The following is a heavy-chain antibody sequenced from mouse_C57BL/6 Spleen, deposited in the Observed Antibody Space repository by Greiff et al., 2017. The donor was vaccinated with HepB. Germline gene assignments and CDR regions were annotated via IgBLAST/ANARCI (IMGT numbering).Heavy chain of an antibody. CDR2: ISDGGSYT. CDR3: GRELTGTGFAY. J-gene: IGHJ3*01. D-gene: IGHD4-1*01. V-gene: IGHV5-4*01. CDR1: GFTFSSYA. Sequence: EVQLVESGGGLVKPGGSLKLSCAASGFTFSSYAMSWVRQTPEKRLEWVATISDGGSYTYYPDNVKGRFTISRDNAKNNLYLQMSHLKSEDTAMYYCGRELTGTGFAYWGQGTLVTVSA.